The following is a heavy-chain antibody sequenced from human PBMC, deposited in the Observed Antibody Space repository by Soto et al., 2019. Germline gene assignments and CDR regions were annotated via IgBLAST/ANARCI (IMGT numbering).Heavy chain of an antibody. Sequence: GDSLKIPCQVSGDSITTFWITWVRTLHGKGLEWMGTVDPRDSYANYSPSFQGHVTISADKSISTAYLQWSSLKASDTAIYDGWRQYCTRPTCDGFFDPWGQGTLVTVSS. D-gene: IGHD2-8*01. CDR2: VDPRDSYA. CDR1: GDSITTFW. J-gene: IGHJ5*02. V-gene: IGHV5-10-1*01. CDR3: WRQYCTRPTCDGFFDP.